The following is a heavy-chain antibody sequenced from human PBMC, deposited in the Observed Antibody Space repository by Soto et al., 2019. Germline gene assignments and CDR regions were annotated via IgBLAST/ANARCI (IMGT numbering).Heavy chain of an antibody. CDR1: GFTFSSYA. J-gene: IGHJ6*02. CDR2: ISYDGSNK. Sequence: GGSLRLSCEASGFTFSSYAMRWVRQAPGKGLEWVAVISYDGSNKYYADSVKGRFTISRDNSKNTLYLQMNSLRAEDTAVYYCARAPVSPVTGYYYGMDVWGQGTTVTVSS. V-gene: IGHV3-30-3*01. CDR3: ARAPVSPVTGYYYGMDV. D-gene: IGHD2-2*01.